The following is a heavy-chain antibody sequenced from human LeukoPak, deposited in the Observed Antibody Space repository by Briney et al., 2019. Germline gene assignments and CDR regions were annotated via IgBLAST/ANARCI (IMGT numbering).Heavy chain of an antibody. CDR3: ARGAIPAAVTGGADFDY. CDR2: IYPGDSDT. CDR1: GYSFTSYW. Sequence: GESLKISCKGSGYSFTSYWISWVRQMPGKGLEWMGIIYPGDSDTRYSPSFRGQVTISADKSTSTAYLQWRSLWASDTAMYYCARGAIPAAVTGGADFDYWGQGTLVTVSS. J-gene: IGHJ4*02. D-gene: IGHD6-13*01. V-gene: IGHV5-51*01.